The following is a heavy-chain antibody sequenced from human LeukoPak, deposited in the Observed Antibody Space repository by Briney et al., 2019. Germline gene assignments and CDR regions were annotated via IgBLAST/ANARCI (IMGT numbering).Heavy chain of an antibody. D-gene: IGHD5-12*01. CDR1: GFHVITYY. V-gene: IGHV3-53*01. J-gene: IGHJ4*02. Sequence: GGSLRLSCAASGFHVITYYMNWFRQAPGKGLEWASAIYSDFRAYYADSVKGRFIISKDTSKNTLYLQMNNLRADDTAVYYCARESGYAVGDFWGQGTLVTVSS. CDR3: ARESGYAVGDF. CDR2: IYSDFRA.